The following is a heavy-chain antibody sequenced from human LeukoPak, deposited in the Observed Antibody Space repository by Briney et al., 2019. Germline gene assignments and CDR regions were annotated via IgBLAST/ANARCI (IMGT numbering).Heavy chain of an antibody. CDR2: ISGSGGST. CDR1: GFTFSSYA. D-gene: IGHD6-19*01. J-gene: IGHJ1*01. Sequence: PGGSLRLSCAASGFTFSSYAMSWVRQAPGKGLEWVSAISGSGGSTYYADSAKGRFTISRDNSKNTLYLQMNSLRAEDTAVYYCAKAPPIAVAGRPAEYFQHWGQGTLVTVSS. CDR3: AKAPPIAVAGRPAEYFQH. V-gene: IGHV3-23*01.